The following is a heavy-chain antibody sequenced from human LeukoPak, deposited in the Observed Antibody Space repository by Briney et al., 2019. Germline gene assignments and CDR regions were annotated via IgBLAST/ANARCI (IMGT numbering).Heavy chain of an antibody. CDR2: ISYHGSNE. V-gene: IGHV3-30*03. CDR1: GFTFSTYG. Sequence: PGGSLRLSCAVSGFTFSTYGMRWVRQAPGKGLEWVALISYHGSNEYYADSVKGRFTISRDNSKNMLYLQLNSLKPEDTAVYYCARDLLGNYFDYWGQGTLVTVSS. D-gene: IGHD7-27*01. CDR3: ARDLLGNYFDY. J-gene: IGHJ4*02.